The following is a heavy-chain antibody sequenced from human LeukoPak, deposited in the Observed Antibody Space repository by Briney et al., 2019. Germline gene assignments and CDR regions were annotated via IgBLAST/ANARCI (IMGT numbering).Heavy chain of an antibody. CDR2: ISSTSSAT. CDR1: GFIFTSYS. CDR3: ARQGDLDY. V-gene: IGHV3-48*02. Sequence: GGSLRLSCAASGFIFTSYSMNWVRQAPGKGPEFVSSISSTSSATYYADSVKGRFTISRDNAKNSMYLQMNSLRDEDTAVYYCARQGDLDYWGQGTLVTVCS. J-gene: IGHJ4*02. D-gene: IGHD3-16*01.